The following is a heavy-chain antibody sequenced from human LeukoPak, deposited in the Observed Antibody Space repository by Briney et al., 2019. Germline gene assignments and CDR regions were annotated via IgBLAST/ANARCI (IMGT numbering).Heavy chain of an antibody. CDR3: ARDDDSSGYYYGGDY. Sequence: PGGSLRLSCAASGFTFSSYSMNWVRPAPGKGLEWVSSISSSSSYIYYADPVKGRFTISRDNAKNSLYLQMNSLRAEDTAVYYCARDDDSSGYYYGGDYWGQGTLVTVSS. V-gene: IGHV3-21*01. CDR1: GFTFSSYS. J-gene: IGHJ4*02. CDR2: ISSSSSYI. D-gene: IGHD3-22*01.